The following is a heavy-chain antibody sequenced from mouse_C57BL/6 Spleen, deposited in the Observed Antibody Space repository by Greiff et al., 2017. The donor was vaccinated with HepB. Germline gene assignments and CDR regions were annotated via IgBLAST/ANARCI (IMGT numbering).Heavy chain of an antibody. J-gene: IGHJ4*01. V-gene: IGHV1-64*01. CDR2: IHPNSGST. CDR3: ARKGYGGISYARAMDY. Sequence: QVQLQQPGAELVKPGASVKLSCKASGYTFTSYWMHWVKQRPGQGLEWIGMIHPNSGSTNYNEKFKSKATLTVDKSSSTAYMQLSSLTSEDSAVYNCARKGYGGISYARAMDYCGEETSHTASS. D-gene: IGHD1-1*01. CDR1: GYTFTSYW.